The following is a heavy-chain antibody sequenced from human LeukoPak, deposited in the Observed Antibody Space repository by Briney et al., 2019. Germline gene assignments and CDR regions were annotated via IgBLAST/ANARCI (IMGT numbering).Heavy chain of an antibody. D-gene: IGHD2-2*01. J-gene: IGHJ6*02. CDR1: GFSFSEYY. V-gene: IGHV3-72*01. CDR3: ARVGFCGSAGCPDTYRYGMDV. CDR2: GRDKRNTYTA. Sequence: PGGSLRLSCTVSGFSFSEYYMDWVRQAPGKGLQWVGRGRDKRNTYTAEYAASVKGRFTISRDVSKNSLYLQMNSVRTEDAAVYYCARVGFCGSAGCPDTYRYGMDVWGQGTTVTVSS.